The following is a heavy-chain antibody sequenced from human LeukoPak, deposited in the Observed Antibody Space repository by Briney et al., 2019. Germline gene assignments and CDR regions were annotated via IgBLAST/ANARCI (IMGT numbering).Heavy chain of an antibody. D-gene: IGHD1-26*01. CDR2: INHSGNT. Sequence: SETLSLTCAVYGGSLSGYYWSWIRQPPGKGLEWIGEINHSGNTNYNPSLKSRVTMSVDTSKNHFYLELISVTAADTAVHYCARQGSGSSYYYYTLPYWGQGTLVTVSS. CDR3: ARQGSGSSYYYYTLPY. V-gene: IGHV4-34*01. J-gene: IGHJ4*02. CDR1: GGSLSGYY.